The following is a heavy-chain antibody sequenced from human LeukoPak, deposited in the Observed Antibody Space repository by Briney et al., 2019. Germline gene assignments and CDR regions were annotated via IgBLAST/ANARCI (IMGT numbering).Heavy chain of an antibody. CDR3: AKDIQLST. CDR1: GFTFSVAA. V-gene: IGHV3-23*01. J-gene: IGHJ3*01. Sequence: GGSLRLSCAASGFTFSVAAITWVRQAPGKGLEWVSLIGASGESTHYADSVKGRFTISRDNSKNTLSLQMNSLRVEDTAMYFCAKDIQLSTWGLGTMVTVSS. CDR2: IGASGEST. D-gene: IGHD5-24*01.